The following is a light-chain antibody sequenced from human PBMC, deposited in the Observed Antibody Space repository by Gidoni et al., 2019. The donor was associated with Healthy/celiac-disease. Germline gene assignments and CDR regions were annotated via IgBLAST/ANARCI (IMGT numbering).Light chain of an antibody. J-gene: IGKJ4*02. CDR3: QQYYSTPPLK. CDR2: WAS. V-gene: IGKV4-1*01. CDR1: QSVLYSSNNKNY. Sequence: DIVMTQSPDSLAASLGERATINCKSSQSVLYSSNNKNYLAWYQQKPGQPPKLLMYWASTRASGVPDRFSGSGSGTDFTLTISSLQAEDVAVYYCQQYYSTPPLKFGGGTKVEIK.